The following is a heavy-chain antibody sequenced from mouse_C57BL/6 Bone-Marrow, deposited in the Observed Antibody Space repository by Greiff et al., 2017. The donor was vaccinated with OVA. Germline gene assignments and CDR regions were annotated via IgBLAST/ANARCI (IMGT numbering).Heavy chain of an antibody. Sequence: QVQLQQPGAELVKPGASVKLSCTASGSTFTSYWMHWVKQRPGRGLEWIGRIDPYSGGTKYNEKFKSKATLTVDKPSSTAYMQLSSLTSEDSAVYYCARYHFDYWGQGTTLTVSS. CDR1: GSTFTSYW. CDR3: ARYHFDY. V-gene: IGHV1-72*01. CDR2: IDPYSGGT. J-gene: IGHJ2*01.